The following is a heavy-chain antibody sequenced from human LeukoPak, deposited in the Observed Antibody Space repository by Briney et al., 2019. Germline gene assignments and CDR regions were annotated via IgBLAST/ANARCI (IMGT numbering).Heavy chain of an antibody. V-gene: IGHV3-23*01. J-gene: IGHJ4*02. CDR2: ISGSGGST. D-gene: IGHD5-24*01. Sequence: GGSLRLSCAASGFTFSSYGMHWVRQAPGKGLEWVSAISGSGGSTYYADSVKGRFTISRDNSKNTLYLQMNSLRAGDTAVYYCARDGYNNPSFDYWGQGTLVTVSS. CDR3: ARDGYNNPSFDY. CDR1: GFTFSSYG.